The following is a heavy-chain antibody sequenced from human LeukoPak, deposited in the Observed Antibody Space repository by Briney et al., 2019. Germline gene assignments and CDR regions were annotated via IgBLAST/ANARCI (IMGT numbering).Heavy chain of an antibody. J-gene: IGHJ4*02. CDR1: VFTFEHWA. D-gene: IGHD5-24*01. CDR2: ISGDGGST. CDR3: AKDNGMGDCDY. V-gene: IGHV3-43*02. Sequence: GVTLRLSCAASVFTFEHWAMHWAPQASGKGREWVCLISGDGGSTYYADSVKGRFTISRDNSKNPLYLQMNSLRTEDTAVYYCAKDNGMGDCDYWGQGTLVTVSS.